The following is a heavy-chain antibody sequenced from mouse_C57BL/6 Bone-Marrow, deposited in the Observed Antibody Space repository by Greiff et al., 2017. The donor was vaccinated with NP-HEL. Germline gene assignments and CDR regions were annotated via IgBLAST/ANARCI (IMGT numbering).Heavy chain of an antibody. CDR1: GYTFTNYW. Sequence: VHVQQSGAELVRPGTSVKMSCKASGYTFTNYWIGWAKQRPGHGLEWIGDIYPGGGYTNYNEKFKGKATLTADKSSSTAYMQFSSLRSEDAAIDYYARRSDGGDAMDYGGRGTAITVSA. V-gene: IGHV1-63*01. D-gene: IGHD1-1*01. CDR2: IYPGGGYT. CDR3: ARRSDGGDAMDY. J-gene: IGHJ4*01.